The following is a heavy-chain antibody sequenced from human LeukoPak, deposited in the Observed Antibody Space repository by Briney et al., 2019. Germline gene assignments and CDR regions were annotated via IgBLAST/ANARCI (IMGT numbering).Heavy chain of an antibody. CDR3: ARGRFTYYYDSSGYYYGMDV. V-gene: IGHV1-46*01. CDR1: GYTFTSYY. D-gene: IGHD3-22*01. J-gene: IGHJ6*02. Sequence: ASVKVSCKASGYTFTSYYMHWVRQAPGQGLEWMGIINPSGGSTSYAQKFQGRVTMTRDTSTSTVYMELSSLRSEDTAVYYCARGRFTYYYDSSGYYYGMDVWGQGTTVTVSS. CDR2: INPSGGST.